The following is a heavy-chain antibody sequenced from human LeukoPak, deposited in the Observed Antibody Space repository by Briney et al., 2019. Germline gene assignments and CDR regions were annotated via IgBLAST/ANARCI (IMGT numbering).Heavy chain of an antibody. CDR3: ARAAGYCSSTSCYGNYNWFDP. D-gene: IGHD2-2*03. CDR1: GGSISSGSYY. J-gene: IGHJ5*02. CDR2: IYTSGST. V-gene: IGHV4-61*02. Sequence: PSQTLSLTCTVSGGSISSGSYYWSWIRQPAGTGPEWIGRIYTSGSTNYNPSLKSRVTISVGTSKNQFSLKLSSVTAADTAVYYCARAAGYCSSTSCYGNYNWFDPWGQGTLVTVSS.